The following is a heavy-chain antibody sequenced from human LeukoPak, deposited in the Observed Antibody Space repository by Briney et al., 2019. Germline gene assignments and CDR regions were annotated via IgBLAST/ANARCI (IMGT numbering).Heavy chain of an antibody. J-gene: IGHJ4*02. CDR2: ISGYDGYA. CDR3: ARAPPGLTFGPGDY. V-gene: IGHV1-18*01. D-gene: IGHD1-14*01. Sequence: ASVKVSCMASGYSFTSYGMTWVRQAPGQGLVWMGWISGYDGYAKYAENLQGRVTLTIDTSTTTAYMEMRSLGSDDTAVYSCARAPPGLTFGPGDYWGQGSLVIVSS. CDR1: GYSFTSYG.